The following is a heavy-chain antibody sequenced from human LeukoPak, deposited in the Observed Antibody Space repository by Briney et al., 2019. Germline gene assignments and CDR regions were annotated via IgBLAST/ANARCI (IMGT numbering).Heavy chain of an antibody. D-gene: IGHD3-10*01. Sequence: GGSLRLSCAASGFTFSSYGMSWVRQAPGKGLEWVSAISGSGGSTYYADSVKGRFTISRDNSKNTLYLQMNSLRAEDTAVYYCAKRAVGELLEDYFDYWGQGTLVTVSS. CDR2: ISGSGGST. J-gene: IGHJ4*02. V-gene: IGHV3-23*01. CDR3: AKRAVGELLEDYFDY. CDR1: GFTFSSYG.